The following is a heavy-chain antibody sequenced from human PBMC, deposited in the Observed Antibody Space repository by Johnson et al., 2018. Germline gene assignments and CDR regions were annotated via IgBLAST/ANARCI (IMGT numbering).Heavy chain of an antibody. Sequence: VQLVQSGGGLVQPGGSLRLSCAVSGLSVPRNDMTWVRQAPGKGLAWVSVFYIDGSKHYTDSVRGRVTISKDTSTKTLSLQMNSLKVGDTAVYYCARLHFDYMDVWGMGTTVTVSS. V-gene: IGHV3-66*02. CDR2: FYIDGSK. CDR1: GLSVPRND. CDR3: ARLHFDYMDV. D-gene: IGHD5-24*01. J-gene: IGHJ6*03.